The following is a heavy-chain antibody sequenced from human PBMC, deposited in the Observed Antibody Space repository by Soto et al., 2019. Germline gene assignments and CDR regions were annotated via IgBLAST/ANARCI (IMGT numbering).Heavy chain of an antibody. V-gene: IGHV3-11*01. Sequence: QVLLVESGGGLVRPGGSLRLSCSASGFIFTDYYMTWIRQAPGKGLEWVSHISSDGRDIYYADSMEGRLSVSRDNSENSLFLQMDSLRAEDTAVYYCARLGSRGHPYYYAVDVWGQGTTVTVSS. J-gene: IGHJ6*02. CDR2: ISSDGRDI. CDR3: ARLGSRGHPYYYAVDV. CDR1: GFIFTDYY. D-gene: IGHD1-26*01.